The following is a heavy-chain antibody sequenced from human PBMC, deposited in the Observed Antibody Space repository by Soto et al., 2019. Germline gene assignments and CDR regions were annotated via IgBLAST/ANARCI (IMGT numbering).Heavy chain of an antibody. J-gene: IGHJ3*01. D-gene: IGHD6-19*01. CDR1: GFTFSNYA. CDR3: VREGSGWYSRGSFDF. CDR2: ISGSGGGA. Sequence: GGSMRLSCAVSGFTFSNYAMNWVRQAPGKGLEWVSVISGSGGGAYYADSVQGRFTISRDNSKNTLYLQMNSPRAEDTAIYYCVREGSGWYSRGSFDFWGRGTMVTVSS. V-gene: IGHV3-23*01.